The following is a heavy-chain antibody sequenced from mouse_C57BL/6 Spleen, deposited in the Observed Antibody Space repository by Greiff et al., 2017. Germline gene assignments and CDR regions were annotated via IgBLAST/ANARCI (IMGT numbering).Heavy chain of an antibody. CDR1: GYTFTSYW. Sequence: QVQLQQPGAELVRPGSSVKLSCKASGYTFTSYWMDWVKQRPGQGLEWIGNIYPSDSETHYNQKFKDKATLTVDKSSSTAYMQLSSLTSEDSAVYYCARWGQLRPLDYWGQGTTLTVSS. CDR2: IYPSDSET. V-gene: IGHV1-61*01. D-gene: IGHD3-2*02. J-gene: IGHJ2*01. CDR3: ARWGQLRPLDY.